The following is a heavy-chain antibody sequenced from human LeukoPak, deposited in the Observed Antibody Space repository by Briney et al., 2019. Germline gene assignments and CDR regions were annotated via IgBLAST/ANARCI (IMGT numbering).Heavy chain of an antibody. Sequence: PSETLSLTCTVSGGSISSYYWSWIRQPPGKGLEWIGYIYYSGSTNYNPSLKSRVTISVDTSKNQFSLKLSSVTAADTAVYYCARGLSRLVRGVNYYYGMDVWGQGTTVTVSS. V-gene: IGHV4-59*01. J-gene: IGHJ6*02. CDR3: ARGLSRLVRGVNYYYGMDV. CDR2: IYYSGST. D-gene: IGHD3-10*01. CDR1: GGSISSYY.